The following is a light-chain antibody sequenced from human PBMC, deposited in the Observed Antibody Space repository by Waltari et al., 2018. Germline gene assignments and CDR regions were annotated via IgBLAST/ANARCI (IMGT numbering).Light chain of an antibody. V-gene: IGKV3-11*01. CDR2: DAS. J-gene: IGKJ1*01. CDR1: QSVSSY. CDR3: QQRSNWPRT. Sequence: EIVLTQSPATLSLSPGERATLSCRASQSVSSYLAWYQQKPGQAPRLFIYDASNRATGIPARFSVSVSGTDFTLTISSLETEDFAVYCCQQRSNWPRTFGQGTKVEIK.